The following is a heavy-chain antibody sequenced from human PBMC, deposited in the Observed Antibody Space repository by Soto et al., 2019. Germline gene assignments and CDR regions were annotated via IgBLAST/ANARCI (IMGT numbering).Heavy chain of an antibody. CDR2: IKSKTDGGTT. CDR1: GFTFSNAW. J-gene: IGHJ1*01. CDR3: TTDPPLIAAAGNRYFQH. Sequence: GGSLRLSCAASGFTFSNAWMSWVRQAPGKGLEWVGRIKSKTDGGTTDYAAPVKGRFTISRDDSKNTLYLQMNSLKTEDTAVYYCTTDPPLIAAAGNRYFQHWGQGTLVTVSS. V-gene: IGHV3-15*01. D-gene: IGHD6-13*01.